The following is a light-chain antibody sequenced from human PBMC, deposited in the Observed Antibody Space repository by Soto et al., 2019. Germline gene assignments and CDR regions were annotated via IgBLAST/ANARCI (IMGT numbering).Light chain of an antibody. J-gene: IGLJ1*01. CDR3: SSYTNINTRACV. V-gene: IGLV2-14*01. CDR2: EVT. CDR1: SGDIGSYNR. Sequence: QSAPTQPASESGSPGQSITISCTGTSGDIGSYNRVSWYQQHPGKAPKLIIYEVTDRPSGVSNRFSGSKSGNTASLTISGLQAEDEAEYYCSSYTNINTRACVFGTGTKLTVL.